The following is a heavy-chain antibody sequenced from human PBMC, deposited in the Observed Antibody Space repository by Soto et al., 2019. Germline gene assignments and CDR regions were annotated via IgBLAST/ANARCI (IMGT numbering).Heavy chain of an antibody. D-gene: IGHD2-15*01. Sequence: EVQLLESGGGLVQPGGSLRLSCAASGFTFSTYAMSWVRQAPGKGLEWVSAISGSGGNSTFYGDSVKGRSTTSRDNSKNTLYLQMKPQGAEDTAVYNCAKGGGSFCFDNWGQGTLVTVAS. J-gene: IGHJ4*02. CDR2: ISGSGGNST. CDR1: GFTFSTYA. CDR3: AKGGGSFCFDN. V-gene: IGHV3-23*01.